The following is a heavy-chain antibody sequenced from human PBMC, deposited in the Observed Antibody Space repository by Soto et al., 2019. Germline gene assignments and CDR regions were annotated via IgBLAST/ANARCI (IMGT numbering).Heavy chain of an antibody. Sequence: GASVKGSCKASGGTFSSYAISWVRQAPGQGLEWMGGNIPIFGTANYAQKFQGRVTITADESTSTAYMELSSLRSEDTAVYYCARNHEAYCGGDCYSRDYYYYGMDVWGQGTTVTVSS. D-gene: IGHD2-21*02. V-gene: IGHV1-69*13. CDR1: GGTFSSYA. J-gene: IGHJ6*02. CDR3: ARNHEAYCGGDCYSRDYYYYGMDV. CDR2: NIPIFGTA.